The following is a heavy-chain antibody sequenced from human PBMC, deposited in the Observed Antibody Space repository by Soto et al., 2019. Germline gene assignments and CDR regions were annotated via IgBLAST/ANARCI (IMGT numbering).Heavy chain of an antibody. D-gene: IGHD5-18*01. Sequence: QVQLVESGGGVVQPGRSLRLSCAASGFTFSSYGMHWVRQAPGKGLEWVAVISYDGSNKYYADSVKGRFTISRDNSKNKLYLQMNSLRAEDTGVHSCATDRYTYATDALDIWGQGTMVTVSS. CDR3: ATDRYTYATDALDI. J-gene: IGHJ3*02. V-gene: IGHV3-30*03. CDR1: GFTFSSYG. CDR2: ISYDGSNK.